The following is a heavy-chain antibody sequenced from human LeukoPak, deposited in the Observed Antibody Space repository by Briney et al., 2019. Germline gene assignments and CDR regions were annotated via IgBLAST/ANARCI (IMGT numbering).Heavy chain of an antibody. CDR1: GFTFSDYE. Sequence: GGSLRLSCAASGFTFSDYEMNRVRQAPGKGLEWVALITYDGYYKYYSDSVKGRFTISRDNSKNTLYLQVNSLRSEDTAVYYCARGDSGYEYYFDYWGQGTLVTVSS. CDR3: ARGDSGYEYYFDY. V-gene: IGHV3-30*03. CDR2: ITYDGYYK. D-gene: IGHD5-12*01. J-gene: IGHJ4*02.